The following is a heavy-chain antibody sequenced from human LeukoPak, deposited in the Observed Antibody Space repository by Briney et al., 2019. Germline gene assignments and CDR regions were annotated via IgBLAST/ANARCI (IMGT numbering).Heavy chain of an antibody. J-gene: IGHJ4*02. CDR3: ARQWLVSPLFDY. V-gene: IGHV4-34*01. CDR1: GGSLSGYY. D-gene: IGHD6-19*01. Sequence: PSETLSLTCAVYGGSLSGYYWSWIRQPPGKGLEWIGEINHSGSTNYNPSLKSRVTISVDTSKNQLSLKLSSMTAADTAVYYCARQWLVSPLFDYWGQGTLVTVSS. CDR2: INHSGST.